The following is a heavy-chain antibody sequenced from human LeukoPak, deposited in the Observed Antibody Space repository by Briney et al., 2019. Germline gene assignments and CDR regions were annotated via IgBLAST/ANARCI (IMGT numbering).Heavy chain of an antibody. CDR1: GYTFTSYG. CDR2: ISAYNGNT. Sequence: ASVKVSCKASGYTFTSYGISWVRQAPGQGLEWMGWISAYNGNTNYAQKLQGRVTMTTDTSTSTAYMELRSLRSDDTAVYYCARDNGYGSTFGSGYPDYWGQGTLVTVSS. J-gene: IGHJ4*02. V-gene: IGHV1-18*01. CDR3: ARDNGYGSTFGSGYPDY. D-gene: IGHD3-3*02.